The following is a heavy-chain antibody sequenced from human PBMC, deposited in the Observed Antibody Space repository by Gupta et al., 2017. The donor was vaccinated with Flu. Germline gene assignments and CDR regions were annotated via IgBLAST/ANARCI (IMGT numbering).Heavy chain of an antibody. Sequence: SSYDVSWVRQAPGRGLEWVSVISSSASTYYGDPVRGRFTISRDNAKNSLYLQMSGLRDEDTAVYYCARGHWDNWGQGTLVTVSS. CDR3: ARGHWDN. V-gene: IGHV3-48*03. CDR1: SSYD. CDR2: ISSSAST. J-gene: IGHJ4*02.